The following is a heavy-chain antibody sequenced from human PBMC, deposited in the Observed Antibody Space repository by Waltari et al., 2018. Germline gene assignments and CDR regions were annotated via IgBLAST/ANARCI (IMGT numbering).Heavy chain of an antibody. CDR3: ARDGQYCSSTSCSYDFDY. J-gene: IGHJ4*02. CDR1: GCSLSSSRYY. V-gene: IGHV4-39*07. CDR2: IYYSGST. Sequence: QLQLQESGPGLVKPSETLSLTCTVSGCSLSSSRYYWVWIRQPPGKGLEWIGSIYYSGSTYYNPSLKSRVTISVDTSKNQFSLKLSSVTAADTAVYYCARDGQYCSSTSCSYDFDYWGQGTLVTVSS. D-gene: IGHD2-2*01.